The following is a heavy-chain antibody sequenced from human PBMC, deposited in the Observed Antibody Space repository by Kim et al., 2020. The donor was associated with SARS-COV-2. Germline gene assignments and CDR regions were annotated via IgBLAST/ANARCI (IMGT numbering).Heavy chain of an antibody. J-gene: IGHJ1*01. CDR3: ARATQTKLWFGELSAYPIHI. CDR2: NYYSGST. D-gene: IGHD3-10*01. Sequence: SETLSLTCTVSGGSVSSGSYYWSWIRQPPGQGLEWIGYNYYSGSTNYTPSLKSRVTISVDTTKNQFTLKLSSVTAADTAVYYCARATQTKLWFGELSAYPIHIWGQGTLVTVSS. V-gene: IGHV4-61*01. CDR1: GGSVSSGSYY.